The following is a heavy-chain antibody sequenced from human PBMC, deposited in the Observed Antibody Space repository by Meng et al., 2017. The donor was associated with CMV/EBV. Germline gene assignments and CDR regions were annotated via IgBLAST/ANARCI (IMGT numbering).Heavy chain of an antibody. CDR1: GDTLTGYY. D-gene: IGHD5-12*01. CDR2: INPINGGT. Sequence: QVRLVRAGAEVKKPGASVKVSCKASGDTLTGYYMQGVRQAPGQRLEWMGWINPINGGTNYAQKFQGRVTMIRDTSISTAYMELSRLTSDDTAVYYCARGKVATIAGGWFDPWGQGTLVTVSS. V-gene: IGHV1-2*02. J-gene: IGHJ5*02. CDR3: ARGKVATIAGGWFDP.